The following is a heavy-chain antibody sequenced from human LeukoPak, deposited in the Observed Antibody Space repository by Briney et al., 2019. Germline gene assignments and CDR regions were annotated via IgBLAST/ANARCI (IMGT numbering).Heavy chain of an antibody. J-gene: IGHJ4*02. V-gene: IGHV4-31*03. Sequence: PSETLSLTCTVSGGSVNSGGYYWTWIRRHPGKGLEWLGYIYYSGRTYYNPSLKSRITISLDTSKNQFSLNLTSVSAADTAFYFCARSSDYGDYDWGQGTLITVSS. D-gene: IGHD4-17*01. CDR3: ARSSDYGDYD. CDR1: GGSVNSGGYY. CDR2: IYYSGRT.